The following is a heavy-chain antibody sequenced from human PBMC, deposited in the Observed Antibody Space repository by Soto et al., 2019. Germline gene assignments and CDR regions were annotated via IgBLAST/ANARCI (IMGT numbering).Heavy chain of an antibody. J-gene: IGHJ4*02. CDR3: ARATGTTLGPTFDY. Sequence: PSETLSLTCAVYGGSFSGYYWSWIRQPPGKGLEWIGYIYHSGSTYYNPSLKSRVTISVDRSKNQFSLKLSSVTAADTAVYYCARATGTTLGPTFDYWGQGTLVTVLL. CDR1: GGSFSGYY. D-gene: IGHD1-7*01. V-gene: IGHV4-34*01. CDR2: IYHSGST.